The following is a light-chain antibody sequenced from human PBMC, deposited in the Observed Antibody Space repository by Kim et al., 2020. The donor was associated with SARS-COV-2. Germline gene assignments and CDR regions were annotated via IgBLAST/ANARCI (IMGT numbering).Light chain of an antibody. CDR1: QDISNY. J-gene: IGKJ5*01. Sequence: DIQMTQSPSSLSASVGDRVTITCQASQDISNYLNWYQKKPGKAPKLLIYDASNLQTGVPSRFSGSRSRTDFTFTISSLQPEDIPTYYCQQYDNLAGTFGQGTRLEIK. CDR2: DAS. V-gene: IGKV1-33*01. CDR3: QQYDNLAGT.